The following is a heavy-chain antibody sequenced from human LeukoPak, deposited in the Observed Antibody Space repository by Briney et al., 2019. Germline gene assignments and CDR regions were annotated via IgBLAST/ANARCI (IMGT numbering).Heavy chain of an antibody. CDR2: ISYDGSNK. CDR1: GFTFSSYA. Sequence: GGSLRLSCAASGFTFSSYAMHWVRQAPGKGLEWVAVISYDGSNKYYADSVKGRFTISRDNSKNTLYLQMNSLRAEDTAVYYWASPPMVGGVMVYWGQEPLVTASS. D-gene: IGHD3-10*01. CDR3: ASPPMVGGVMVY. V-gene: IGHV3-30-3*01. J-gene: IGHJ4*02.